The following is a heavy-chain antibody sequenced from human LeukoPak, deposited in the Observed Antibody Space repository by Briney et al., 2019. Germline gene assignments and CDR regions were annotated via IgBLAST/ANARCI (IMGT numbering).Heavy chain of an antibody. CDR1: GFTFSSYS. V-gene: IGHV3-21*01. CDR2: ISSSSSYI. Sequence: GGSLRLSCAASGFTFSSYSMNRVRQAPGKGREWVSSISSSSSYIYYADSVRGRFTISRDNAKNSLYLQMNSLRAEDTAVYYCARDSYCSSTSCYVYYYYYMDVWGKGTTVTVSS. CDR3: ARDSYCSSTSCYVYYYYYMDV. D-gene: IGHD2-2*01. J-gene: IGHJ6*03.